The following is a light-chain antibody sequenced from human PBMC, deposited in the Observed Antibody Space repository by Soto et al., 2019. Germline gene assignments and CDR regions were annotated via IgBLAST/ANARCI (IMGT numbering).Light chain of an antibody. CDR2: DVS. V-gene: IGKV1-5*01. CDR3: QQYNTFWT. Sequence: DIQMTQSPSTLSASVGDRVTITCRASQIISSCLAWYQQKPGKAPKLLIYDVSSLESGVPSRFSGSGSGTEFTLTISSLQPDDSATYYCQQYNTFWTFGQGTKVDIK. CDR1: QIISSC. J-gene: IGKJ1*01.